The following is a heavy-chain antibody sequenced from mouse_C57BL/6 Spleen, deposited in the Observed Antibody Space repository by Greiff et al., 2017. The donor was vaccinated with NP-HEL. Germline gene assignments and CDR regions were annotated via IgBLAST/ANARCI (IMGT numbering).Heavy chain of an antibody. CDR2: INPYNGGT. V-gene: IGHV1-19*01. J-gene: IGHJ4*01. CDR1: GYTFTDYY. CDR3: ARSRYGSSSYYAMDY. D-gene: IGHD1-1*01. Sequence: VQLQQSGPVLVKPGASVKMSCKASGYTFTDYYMNWVKQSHGKSLEWIGVINPYNGGTSYNQKFKGKATLTVDKSSSTAYMELNSLTSEDSAVYYCARSRYGSSSYYAMDYWGQGTSVTVSS.